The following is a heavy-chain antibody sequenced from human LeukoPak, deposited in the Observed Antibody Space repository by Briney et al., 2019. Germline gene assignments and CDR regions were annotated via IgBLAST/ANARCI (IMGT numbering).Heavy chain of an antibody. CDR3: ARGKWELLTDY. CDR2: IHYSGST. CDR1: GGSISSYY. V-gene: IGHV4-59*01. D-gene: IGHD1-26*01. J-gene: IGHJ4*02. Sequence: SETLSLTCTVSGGSISSYYWSWIRQPPGKGLEWIGYIHYSGSTHYNPSLKSRVTISVDTSKNQFSLKLSSVTAADTAVYYCARGKWELLTDYWGQGTLVTVSS.